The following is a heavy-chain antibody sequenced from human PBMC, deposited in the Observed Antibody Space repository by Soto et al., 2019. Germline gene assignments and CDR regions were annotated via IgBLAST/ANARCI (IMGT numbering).Heavy chain of an antibody. CDR2: MNPNSGNT. Sequence: ASVKVSCKASGYTFTSYDINWVRQATGQGLEWMGWMNPNSGNTGYAQKFQGRVTMTRNTSISTAYMELSSLRSEDTAVYYCARGRRGGDYEYYCYYYGMDVWGQGTTVTVSS. CDR1: GYTFTSYD. J-gene: IGHJ6*02. D-gene: IGHD4-17*01. CDR3: ARGRRGGDYEYYCYYYGMDV. V-gene: IGHV1-8*01.